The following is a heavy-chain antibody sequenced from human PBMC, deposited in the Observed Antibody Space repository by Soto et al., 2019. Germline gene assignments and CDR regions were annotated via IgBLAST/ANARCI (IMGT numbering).Heavy chain of an antibody. CDR2: ISSSSSYI. D-gene: IGHD3-22*01. CDR3: ATGEYYYDSSGYYYC. J-gene: IGHJ4*02. Sequence: GGSLRLSCAASGFTFSSYSMNWVRQAPGKGLEWASSISSSSSYIYYADSVKGRFTISRDNAKNSLYLQMNSLRAEDTAVYYCATGEYYYDSSGYYYCWGQGTLVTVSS. V-gene: IGHV3-21*01. CDR1: GFTFSSYS.